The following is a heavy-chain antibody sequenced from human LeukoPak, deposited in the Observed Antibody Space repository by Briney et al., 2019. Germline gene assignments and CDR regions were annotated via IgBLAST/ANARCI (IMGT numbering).Heavy chain of an antibody. CDR3: AIAYPLEIEYSSSSGSDY. CDR1: GGTFSSYA. CDR2: IIPIFGTA. Sequence: ASVKVSCKASGGTFSSYAISWVRQAPGQGLEWMGGIIPIFGTANYAQKFQGRVTITTDESTSTAYTELSSLRSEDTAVYYCAIAYPLEIEYSSSSGSDYWGQGTLVNVSS. J-gene: IGHJ4*02. V-gene: IGHV1-69*05. D-gene: IGHD6-6*01.